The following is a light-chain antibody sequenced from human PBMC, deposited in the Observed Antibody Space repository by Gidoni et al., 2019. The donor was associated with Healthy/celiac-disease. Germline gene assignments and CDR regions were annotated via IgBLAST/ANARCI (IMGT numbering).Light chain of an antibody. J-gene: IGKJ4*01. V-gene: IGKV1-33*01. CDR3: QQYDSPPH. CDR1: QDISNY. Sequence: DIHLTKSPSSLSASVGDRVTITCQASQDISNYLNWYQQKPGKAPKLLIYDASNLETGVPSRFSGSGSGTDFTFTISSLQPEDIATYYCQQYDSPPHFGGGTKVEIK. CDR2: DAS.